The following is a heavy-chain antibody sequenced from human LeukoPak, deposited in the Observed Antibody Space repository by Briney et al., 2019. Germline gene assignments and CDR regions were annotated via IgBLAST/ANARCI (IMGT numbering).Heavy chain of an antibody. Sequence: SETLSLTCAVYGGSFSGYYWSWIRQPPGKGLEWIGEINHSGNTNYNPSLKSRVTISVDTPKNQFSLKLSSVTAADTAVYYCARGTWNCSGGSCYSSFDYWGQGTLVTVSS. CDR3: ARGTWNCSGGSCYSSFDY. CDR1: GGSFSGYY. J-gene: IGHJ4*02. CDR2: INHSGNT. V-gene: IGHV4-34*01. D-gene: IGHD2-15*01.